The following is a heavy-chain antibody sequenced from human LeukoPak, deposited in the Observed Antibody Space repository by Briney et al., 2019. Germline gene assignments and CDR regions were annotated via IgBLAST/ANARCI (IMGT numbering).Heavy chain of an antibody. J-gene: IGHJ4*02. V-gene: IGHV3-30*18. D-gene: IGHD6-13*01. Sequence: PGGSLRLSCAASGFTFSGYGLHWVRQAPGKGLEWVAVISYDGSNKYYADSVKGRFTISRDNSKNTLYLQMNSLRAEDTAVYYCAKVQLSSSWYLGYWGQGTRVTVSS. CDR3: AKVQLSSSWYLGY. CDR2: ISYDGSNK. CDR1: GFTFSGYG.